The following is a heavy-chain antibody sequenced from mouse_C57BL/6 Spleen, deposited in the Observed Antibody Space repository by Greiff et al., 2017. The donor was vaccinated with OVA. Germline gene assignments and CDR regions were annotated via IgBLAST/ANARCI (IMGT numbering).Heavy chain of an antibody. CDR3: ARRRNYRDAMDY. V-gene: IGHV1-50*01. J-gene: IGHJ4*01. CDR1: GYTFTSYW. D-gene: IGHD2-1*01. Sequence: QVQLQQPGAELVKPGASVKLSCKASGYTFTSYWMQWVKQRPGQGLEWIGEIDPSDSYTNYNQKFTGKATLTVDTSSSTAYMQLRSLTSEDSAVYYCARRRNYRDAMDYWGQGTSVTVSS. CDR2: IDPSDSYT.